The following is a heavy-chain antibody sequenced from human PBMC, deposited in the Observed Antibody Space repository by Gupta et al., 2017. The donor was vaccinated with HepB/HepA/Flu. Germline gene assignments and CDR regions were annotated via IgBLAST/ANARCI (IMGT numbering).Heavy chain of an antibody. D-gene: IGHD1-26*01. V-gene: IGHV3-7*01. CDR3: ARHHSGRKGGFDP. J-gene: IGHJ5*02. CDR2: IKQDGSEK. CDR1: GFTCSSSG. Sequence: EVQLVESGGGLVQPGGSRRLSCAASGFTCSSSGMSWVRQAPGKGLEWVANIKQDGSEKYYVDSVKGRFTISRDNAKNSLYLQMNSLRAEDTAVYYCARHHSGRKGGFDPWGQGTLVTVSS.